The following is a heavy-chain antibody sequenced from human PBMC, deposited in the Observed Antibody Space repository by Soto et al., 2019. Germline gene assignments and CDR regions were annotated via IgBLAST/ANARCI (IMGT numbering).Heavy chain of an antibody. CDR2: TSAYNGNT. V-gene: IGHV1-18*01. D-gene: IGHD1-1*01. CDR1: GYTFTSYG. J-gene: IGHJ6*03. CDR3: ARAPGGTGTGRGYYYYYMDV. Sequence: QVQLVQSGAEVKKPGASVKVSCKASGYTFTSYGTSWVRQAPGQGLEWMGWTSAYNGNTNYAQKLQGRVTMTTDTATSTGNMELRSLRSDDTAVYYCARAPGGTGTGRGYYYYYMDVWGKGTTVTV.